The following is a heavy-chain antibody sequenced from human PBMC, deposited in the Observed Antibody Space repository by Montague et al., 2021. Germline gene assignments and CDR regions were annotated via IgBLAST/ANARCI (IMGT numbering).Heavy chain of an antibody. V-gene: IGHV3-23*01. CDR2: ITGNGGTT. CDR3: AGGRGDSSDICHLDP. Sequence: SLRLSCAASGFTFSNYGMSWVRQAPGKGLEWVSSITGNGGTTYYADSVKGRFTISRDNSENTLYLQMNNLRAEDTALYYCAGGRGDSSDICHLDPWGQGTPVTVSS. CDR1: GFTFSNYG. J-gene: IGHJ5*02. D-gene: IGHD3-22*01.